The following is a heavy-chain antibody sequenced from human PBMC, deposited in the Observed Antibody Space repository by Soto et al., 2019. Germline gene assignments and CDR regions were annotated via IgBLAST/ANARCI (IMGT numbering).Heavy chain of an antibody. CDR3: ARDHRVVGSLLYYYGMDV. CDR2: SYSSGST. Sequence: SETLSLTCTVSGGAISFYNWNWIRQSPGKGLEWIGYSYSSGSTNYNPSLKSRVTISVDTPKNQFSLQLSSVTAADTAVYYCARDHRVVGSLLYYYGMDVWGQGTTVTVSS. D-gene: IGHD2-15*01. V-gene: IGHV4-59*12. J-gene: IGHJ6*02. CDR1: GGAISFYN.